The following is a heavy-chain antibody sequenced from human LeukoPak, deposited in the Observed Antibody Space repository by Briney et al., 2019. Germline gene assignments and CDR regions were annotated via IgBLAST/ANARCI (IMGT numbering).Heavy chain of an antibody. V-gene: IGHV3-30*04. CDR2: ISYDGTDK. D-gene: IGHD6-19*01. CDR1: GFTFSSYA. J-gene: IGHJ3*02. Sequence: GGSLRLSCAASGFTFSSYAMHWVRQAPGKGLEWVAVISYDGTDKYDADSVKGRFTISRDNSKNTLYLQMNSLRAEDTAVYYCARGEEGIAVTGDAFDIWGQGTMVTVSS. CDR3: ARGEEGIAVTGDAFDI.